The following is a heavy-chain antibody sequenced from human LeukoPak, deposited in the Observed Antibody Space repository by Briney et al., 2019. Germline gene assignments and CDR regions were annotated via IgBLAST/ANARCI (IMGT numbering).Heavy chain of an antibody. J-gene: IGHJ4*02. CDR3: ARQVAWGFDY. V-gene: IGHV3-74*01. Sequence: GGSLRLSCAASGFTFSNFWMHWVRQAPGKRLVWVSHINSYGSTTNYADSVKGRFTISRDNAKNTLYLQMNSLRGEDTAVYYCARQVAWGFDYWGQGTLVTVSS. D-gene: IGHD7-27*01. CDR1: GFTFSNFW. CDR2: INSYGSTT.